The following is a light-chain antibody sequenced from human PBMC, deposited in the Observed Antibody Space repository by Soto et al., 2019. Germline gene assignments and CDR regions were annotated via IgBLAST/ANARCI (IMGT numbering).Light chain of an antibody. J-gene: IGKJ1*01. CDR1: QTISSW. Sequence: DMQMTQSPSTLSASVRDRVTITCRASQTISSWLDWFQQRPGRAPKSLIYKASSLKNGVPLRFSGSGSGTQFTLTNSSLQPYDFPTYYSPQYIGQGTKVDIK. CDR3: PQY. CDR2: KAS. V-gene: IGKV1-5*03.